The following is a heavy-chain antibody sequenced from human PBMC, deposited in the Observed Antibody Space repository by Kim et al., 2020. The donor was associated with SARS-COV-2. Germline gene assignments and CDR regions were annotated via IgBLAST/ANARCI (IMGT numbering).Heavy chain of an antibody. Sequence: SETLSLTCTVSGGSISSYYWSWIRQPPGKGLEWMGYIYYSGSTNYNPSLKSRVTILVNTSKNQFSLTLSSVTTADTAVYYCARGPXYSSSWYTSFHPFDYWGQGXXVTVSS. CDR1: GGSISSYY. D-gene: IGHD6-13*01. V-gene: IGHV4-59*01. J-gene: IGHJ4*02. CDR3: ARGPXYSSSWYTSFHPFDY. CDR2: IYYSGST.